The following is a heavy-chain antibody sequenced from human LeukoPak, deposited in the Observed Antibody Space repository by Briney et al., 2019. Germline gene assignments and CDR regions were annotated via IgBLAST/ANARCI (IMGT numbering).Heavy chain of an antibody. J-gene: IGHJ3*02. CDR1: GFTFSSYS. CDR3: ARDRWLQPPGIVDAFDI. V-gene: IGHV3-48*04. Sequence: GGSLRLSCAASGFTFSSYSMNWVRQAPGKGLEWVSYISSSSSTIYYADSVKGRFTISRDNAKNSLYLQMNSLRAEDTAVYYCARDRWLQPPGIVDAFDIWGQGTMVTVSS. CDR2: ISSSSSTI. D-gene: IGHD5-24*01.